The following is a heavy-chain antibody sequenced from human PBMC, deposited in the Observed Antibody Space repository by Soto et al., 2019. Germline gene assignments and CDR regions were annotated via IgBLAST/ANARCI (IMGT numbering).Heavy chain of an antibody. CDR1: GFTFSYYW. D-gene: IGHD1-26*01. Sequence: EVQLVESGGGLVRPGGSLRLYWAASGFTFSYYWMHWVRQAPGKGLVWVSRIHSDGSSTTYADFVKGRFIISRDNARNTVDLQMNSVRVEDTAVYYCARGDRGAFDLWGQGTVVTVSS. J-gene: IGHJ3*01. CDR3: ARGDRGAFDL. CDR2: IHSDGSST. V-gene: IGHV3-74*01.